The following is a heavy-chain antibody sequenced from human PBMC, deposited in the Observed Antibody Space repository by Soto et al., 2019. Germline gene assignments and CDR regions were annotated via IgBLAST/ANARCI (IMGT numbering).Heavy chain of an antibody. J-gene: IGHJ4*02. Sequence: PGGSLRLSCAASGFSFSYHYMTWIRQAPGKGLEWVSYISGGGSTIYYADSVKGRFTVSRDNAKNSLYLQMDSLRAEDTAVYYCAGDPYYYASNYWGQGALVTVSS. CDR2: ISGGGSTI. V-gene: IGHV3-11*01. CDR3: AGDPYYYASNY. D-gene: IGHD3-10*01. CDR1: GFSFSYHY.